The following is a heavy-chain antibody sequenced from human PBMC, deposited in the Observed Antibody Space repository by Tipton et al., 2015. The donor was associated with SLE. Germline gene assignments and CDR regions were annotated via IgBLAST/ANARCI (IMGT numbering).Heavy chain of an antibody. V-gene: IGHV4-31*02. CDR3: AREVITITDSDAFDI. CDR2: IYYSGSA. CDR1: GGSLSSNNFF. D-gene: IGHD2-21*01. J-gene: IGHJ3*02. Sequence: LRLSCTVSGGSLSSNNFFWSWLRQHPGKGLEWIGYIYYSGSAFYNPALKSRVTMSVDTSKNQFFMRLSSATAADTAVYYCAREVITITDSDAFDIWGQGTMVTVSS.